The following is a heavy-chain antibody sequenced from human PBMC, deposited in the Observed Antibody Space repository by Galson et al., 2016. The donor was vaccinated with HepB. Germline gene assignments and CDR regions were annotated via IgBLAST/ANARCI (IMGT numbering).Heavy chain of an antibody. Sequence: SLRLSCAASGFTFSRHWMHWVRQAPGKGLVWVSRINSNGSATTYADSVRGRFTIARDNADNTLYLQMNSLGAEDTAVYYCARLAVTTPCDYWGQGTLVTVSS. CDR3: ARLAVTTPCDY. CDR2: INSNGSAT. J-gene: IGHJ4*02. V-gene: IGHV3-74*01. D-gene: IGHD4-17*01. CDR1: GFTFSRHW.